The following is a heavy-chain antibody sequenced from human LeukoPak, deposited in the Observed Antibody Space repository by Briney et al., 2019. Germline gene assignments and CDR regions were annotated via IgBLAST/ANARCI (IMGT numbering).Heavy chain of an antibody. Sequence: GGSLRLSCVASGFTFSDYYMSWVRQAPGKGLEWVANIKQDGSEKYYVDSVKGRFTISRDNAKNSLYLQMNSLRAEDTAVYYCARDESSSWYAYYWGQGTLVTVSS. D-gene: IGHD6-13*01. CDR2: IKQDGSEK. V-gene: IGHV3-7*01. J-gene: IGHJ4*02. CDR1: GFTFSDYY. CDR3: ARDESSSWYAYY.